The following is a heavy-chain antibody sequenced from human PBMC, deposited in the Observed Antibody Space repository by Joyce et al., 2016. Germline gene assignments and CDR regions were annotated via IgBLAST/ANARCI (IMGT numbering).Heavy chain of an antibody. J-gene: IGHJ5*02. CDR1: GFTFVGFA. CDR3: VWPRVAVAGTRWFDP. CDR2: VGAGSRGT. D-gene: IGHD6-13*01. V-gene: IGHV3-23*01. Sequence: EVQLLESGGGLVQPGGSLRLSCAASGFTFVGFAMGWVSQAQGKGLGGGSAVGAGSRGTHYADSVRGRFPSSRDDSDNSLYLHMSGLRSDDTAVYYCVWPRVAVAGTRWFDPWGQGTLVTVSS.